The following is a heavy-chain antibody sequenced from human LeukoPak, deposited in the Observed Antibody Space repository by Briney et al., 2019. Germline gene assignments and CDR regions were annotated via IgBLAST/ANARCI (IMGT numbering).Heavy chain of an antibody. D-gene: IGHD6-6*01. Sequence: GSLRLSCAVSGFTFSGFWMSWCRQAPGEGVEWVASINSDGSEGYYADVVKGRFTISRDNAKNSLYLQINSLRAEDTAVYYCARSSYSSSSSVWGQGTMVTVSS. J-gene: IGHJ3*01. CDR3: ARSSYSSSSSV. CDR1: GFTFSGFW. V-gene: IGHV3-7*03. CDR2: INSDGSEG.